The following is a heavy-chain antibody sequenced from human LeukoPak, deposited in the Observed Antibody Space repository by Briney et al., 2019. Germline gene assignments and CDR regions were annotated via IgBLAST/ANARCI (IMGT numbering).Heavy chain of an antibody. CDR1: GFTFSSYS. D-gene: IGHD6-13*01. V-gene: IGHV3-48*04. Sequence: GGSLRLSCAASGFTFSSYSMNWVRQAPGKGLEWLSYISSSSSAISYADSVKGRFTISRDNAKNSLYLQMNSLRAEDTAVYYCARDKQQLLNDYWGQGTLVTVSS. CDR3: ARDKQQLLNDY. CDR2: ISSSSSAI. J-gene: IGHJ4*02.